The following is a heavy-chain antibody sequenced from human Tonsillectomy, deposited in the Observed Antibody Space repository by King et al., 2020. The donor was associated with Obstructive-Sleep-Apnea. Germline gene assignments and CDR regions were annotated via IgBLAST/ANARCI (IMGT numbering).Heavy chain of an antibody. J-gene: IGHJ3*02. CDR2: LYYTGST. D-gene: IGHD3-22*01. Sequence: VQLQESGPGLVKPSETLSLTCTVSGGSITSFYWSWIRQPPGKGLEWIGYLYYTGSTNYNPSLKSRVTTSLDTSKNQFSLKLRSVTAADTAVYYCARHPPYHYDRSAYSDAFDIWGQGTMVTVSS. V-gene: IGHV4-59*08. CDR3: ARHPPYHYDRSAYSDAFDI. CDR1: GGSITSFY.